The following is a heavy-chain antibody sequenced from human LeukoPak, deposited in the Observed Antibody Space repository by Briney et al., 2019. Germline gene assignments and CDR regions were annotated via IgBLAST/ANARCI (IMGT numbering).Heavy chain of an antibody. CDR1: GFTLSSYA. CDR2: ISGSGGST. CDR3: ANDHPMVNYYDSSGYYPDY. Sequence: SGGSLRLSCAASGFTLSSYAMSWVRQAPGKGLEWVSAISGSGGSTYYADSVKGRFTISRDNSKNTLYLQMNSLRAEDTAVYYCANDHPMVNYYDSSGYYPDYWGQGTLVTVSS. D-gene: IGHD3-22*01. V-gene: IGHV3-23*01. J-gene: IGHJ4*02.